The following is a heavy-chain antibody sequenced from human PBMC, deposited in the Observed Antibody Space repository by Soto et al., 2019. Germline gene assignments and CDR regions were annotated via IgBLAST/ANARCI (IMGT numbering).Heavy chain of an antibody. V-gene: IGHV3-30*01. CDR1: GLTFMRYS. CDR2: ISRDGTNK. J-gene: IGHJ4*02. CDR3: ERYRSGAVEDYFDL. Sequence: SLIVSCASCGLTFMRYSIQCGLQAPGKGLDWVPVISRDGTNKYYVDSVKCRLNISRDNSKDTVYLQMNSLRDQDSAMFYCERYRSGAVEDYFDLCGQRTLV. D-gene: IGHD1-26*01.